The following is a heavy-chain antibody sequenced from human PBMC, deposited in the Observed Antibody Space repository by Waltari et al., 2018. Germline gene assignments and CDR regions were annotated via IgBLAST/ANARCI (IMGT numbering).Heavy chain of an antibody. CDR1: DGPITDYL. D-gene: IGHD6-19*01. V-gene: IGHV4-59*01. Sequence: QVQLQESGPGLVKPSETLSPTCSVSDGPITDYLWSWIRQPPGKALAGIGYIENSGNTNYNPTRNGRATLSRETSKNHVSRKVHSVTAADTAVYYCARHLGWGNYFYMDVWGKGSTVIVSS. CDR3: ARHLGWGNYFYMDV. CDR2: IENSGNT. J-gene: IGHJ6*03.